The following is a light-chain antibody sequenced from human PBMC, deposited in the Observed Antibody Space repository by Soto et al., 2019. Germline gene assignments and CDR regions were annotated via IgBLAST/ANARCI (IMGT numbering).Light chain of an antibody. CDR3: SSYTTSNTRQIV. Sequence: QSALTQPASVSGSPGQSITISCTGTSSDVGGYNYVSWYQQHPGKAPKLMIYDVSNRPSGVSNRFSGSKSGNTASLTISGLQAEVEADYYCSSYTTSNTRQIVFGTGTKVTVL. CDR1: SSDVGGYNY. CDR2: DVS. J-gene: IGLJ1*01. V-gene: IGLV2-14*01.